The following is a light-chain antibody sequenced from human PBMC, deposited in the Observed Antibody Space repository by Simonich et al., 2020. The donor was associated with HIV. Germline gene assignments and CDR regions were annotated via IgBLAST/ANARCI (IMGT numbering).Light chain of an antibody. J-gene: IGKJ1*01. CDR3: QQYYITPHT. V-gene: IGKV4-1*01. CDR1: QSVLYNSNNKNY. CDR2: WAS. Sequence: DIMMTQSPDSLAVSLGERATINCKSSQSVLYNSNNKNYLAWYQQKSGQPPKLLIYWASTRESGVPDRFSGSGSETDFTLTISSLQAEDVAVYYCQQYYITPHTFGQGTKVEIK.